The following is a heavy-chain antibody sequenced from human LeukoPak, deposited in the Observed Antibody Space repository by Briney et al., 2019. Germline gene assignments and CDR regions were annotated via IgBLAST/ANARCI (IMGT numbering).Heavy chain of an antibody. CDR1: GGSISSYY. Sequence: SETLSLTCTVSGGSISSYYWSWIRQPPGKGLEWIGDIYYSGSTNYNPSLKSRVTISVDTSKNQFSLKLSSVTAADTAVYYCARELQGGALDYWGQGTLVTVSS. V-gene: IGHV4-59*01. CDR3: ARELQGGALDY. D-gene: IGHD4/OR15-4a*01. J-gene: IGHJ4*02. CDR2: IYYSGST.